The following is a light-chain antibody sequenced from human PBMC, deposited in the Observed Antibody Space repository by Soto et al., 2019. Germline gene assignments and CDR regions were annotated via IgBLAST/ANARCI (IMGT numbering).Light chain of an antibody. CDR1: QSINNRY. Sequence: EIVLTQSPGTLSLSPGERATLSCRASQSINNRYLAWYQQKPGQAPRLLIYAASSRATGIPDRFSVSGSGKEFTITISRLEPEDFAVYYCQQFGSSPGFTFGPGTKVDIK. V-gene: IGKV3-20*01. CDR3: QQFGSSPGFT. CDR2: AAS. J-gene: IGKJ3*01.